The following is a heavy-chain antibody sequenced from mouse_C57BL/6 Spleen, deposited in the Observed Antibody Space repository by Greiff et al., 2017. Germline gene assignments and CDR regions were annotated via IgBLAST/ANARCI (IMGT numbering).Heavy chain of an antibody. Sequence: DVQLQESGPELVKPGASVKMSCKASGYTFTDYNMHWVKQSHGKSLEWIGYINPNNGGTSYNQKFKGKATLTVNKSSSTAYMELRSLTSEDSAVYYCASSYYSNYDWFAYWGQGTLVTVSA. V-gene: IGHV1-22*01. CDR1: GYTFTDYN. D-gene: IGHD2-5*01. CDR2: INPNNGGT. CDR3: ASSYYSNYDWFAY. J-gene: IGHJ3*01.